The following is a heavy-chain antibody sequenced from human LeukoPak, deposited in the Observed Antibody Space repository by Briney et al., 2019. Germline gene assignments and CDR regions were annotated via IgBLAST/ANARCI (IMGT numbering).Heavy chain of an antibody. V-gene: IGHV1-18*01. CDR3: ARAGYYDSSGYSLDY. Sequence: ASVKASCKAPGYTFTSYGISWVRQAPGQGHEWMGWISAYNGNTNYAQKLQGRVTMTTDTSTSTAYMELRSLRSDDTAVYYCARAGYYDSSGYSLDYWGQGTLVTVSS. D-gene: IGHD3-22*01. CDR1: GYTFTSYG. J-gene: IGHJ4*02. CDR2: ISAYNGNT.